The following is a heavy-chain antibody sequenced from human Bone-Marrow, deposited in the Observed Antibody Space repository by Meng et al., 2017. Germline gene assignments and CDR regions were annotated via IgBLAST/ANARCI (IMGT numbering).Heavy chain of an antibody. J-gene: IGHJ5*02. CDR3: ARGQYFSWWELLPAFWFDP. CDR1: GGSISSRNW. Sequence: VHRLRAGPRLAQPSWTLSLLCAVSGGSISSRNWWSWVRQPPGKGLEWIGELYHSGSTNYNPSLKSRVTISVDKSKNQFSLKLSSVTAADTAVYYCARGQYFSWWELLPAFWFDPWGQGTLVTVSS. V-gene: IGHV4-4*02. CDR2: LYHSGST. D-gene: IGHD1-26*01.